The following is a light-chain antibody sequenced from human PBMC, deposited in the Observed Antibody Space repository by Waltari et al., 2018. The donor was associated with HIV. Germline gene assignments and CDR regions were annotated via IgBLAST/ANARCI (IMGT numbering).Light chain of an antibody. CDR2: EVS. V-gene: IGLV2-23*02. CDR3: SSHVDFIEVM. Sequence: QSALTQPASVFGSPGQSITISCTGSSSDVGSHNFVSWYQQHPGKAPKSIIYEVSKRPSGVSNRFSGSKSGNTASLTISGLQAEDEADYYCSSHVDFIEVMFGGGTKLTVL. J-gene: IGLJ3*02. CDR1: SSDVGSHNF.